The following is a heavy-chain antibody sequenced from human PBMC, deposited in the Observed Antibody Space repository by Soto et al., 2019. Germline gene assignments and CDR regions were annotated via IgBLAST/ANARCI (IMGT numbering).Heavy chain of an antibody. CDR2: IYYSGSS. CDR3: ARAPIVVAKGYYYYGMDV. CDR1: GGSISSGDYY. Sequence: SETLSLTCTVSGGSISSGDYYWSWIRRPPGKGLEWIGYIYYSGSSYYNPSLKSRVTKSVDTSKNQCSLKLSSVTAADTAVYYCARAPIVVAKGYYYYGMDVWGQGTTVTVSS. V-gene: IGHV4-30-4*01. J-gene: IGHJ6*02. D-gene: IGHD3-22*01.